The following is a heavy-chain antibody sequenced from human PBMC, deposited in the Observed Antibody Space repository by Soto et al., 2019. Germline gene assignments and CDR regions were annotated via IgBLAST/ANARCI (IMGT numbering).Heavy chain of an antibody. CDR1: GGSISSGGYS. D-gene: IGHD2-2*01. Sequence: QLQLQESGSGLVKPSQTLSLTCAVSGGSISSGGYSWSWIRQPPGKGLERIGYIYHSGSTYYNPSLKGPVTISVDRPKHQFALKLSSVTAADTAVNYWARVPDRWGQGTLVTVSS. CDR3: ARVPDR. J-gene: IGHJ5*02. V-gene: IGHV4-30-2*01. CDR2: IYHSGST.